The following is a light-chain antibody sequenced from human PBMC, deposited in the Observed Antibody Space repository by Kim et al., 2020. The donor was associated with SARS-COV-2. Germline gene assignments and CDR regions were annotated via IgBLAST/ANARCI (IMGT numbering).Light chain of an antibody. CDR3: QAWDSSRSV. V-gene: IGLV3-1*01. CDR2: LDR. Sequence: GSAGQTASSTWSGGQLGDKYAGWYQQKPGQPPALVIYLDREGPSGFPARLPASNPGNTATLTTSGSQIMDGADYNGQAWDSSRSVSGEGTKLTVL. CDR1: QLGDKY. J-gene: IGLJ3*02.